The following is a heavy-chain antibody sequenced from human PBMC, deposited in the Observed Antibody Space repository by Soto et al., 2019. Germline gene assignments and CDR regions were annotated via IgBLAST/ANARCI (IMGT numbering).Heavy chain of an antibody. Sequence: EVQLVESGGGLVQPGRSLRLSCAASGFTFDDYAMHWVRQAPGKGLEWVSGISWNSGSIGYADSVKGRFTISRDNAKNSLYLQMNSLRDEDTALYYCAKDRGCGGDCYSGASVNYFDYWGQGTLVTVSS. D-gene: IGHD2-21*02. V-gene: IGHV3-9*01. CDR1: GFTFDDYA. CDR3: AKDRGCGGDCYSGASVNYFDY. J-gene: IGHJ4*02. CDR2: ISWNSGSI.